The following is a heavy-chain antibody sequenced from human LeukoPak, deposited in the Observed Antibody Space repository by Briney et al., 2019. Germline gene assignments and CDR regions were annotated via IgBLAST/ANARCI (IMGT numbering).Heavy chain of an antibody. CDR2: INHSGST. D-gene: IGHD6-13*01. V-gene: IGHV4-34*01. J-gene: IGHJ4*02. Sequence: PSETLPLTCAVYGGSFSGYYWSWIRQPPGKGLEWIGEINHSGSTNYNPSLKSRVTISVDTSKNQFSLKLSSVTAADTAVYYCARDSSSWYYFDYWGQGTLVTVSS. CDR1: GGSFSGYY. CDR3: ARDSSSWYYFDY.